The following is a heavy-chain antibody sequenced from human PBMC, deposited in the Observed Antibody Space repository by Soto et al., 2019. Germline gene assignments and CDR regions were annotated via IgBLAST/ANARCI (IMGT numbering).Heavy chain of an antibody. CDR3: AKDVRYCSSTSCYAGLADY. CDR2: ISYDGSNK. CDR1: GFTFSSYA. V-gene: IGHV3-30*18. J-gene: IGHJ4*02. Sequence: PGGSLRLSCAASGFTFSSYAMSWVRQAPGKGLEWVAVISYDGSNKYYADSVKGRFTISRDNSKNTLYLQMNSLRAEDTAVYYCAKDVRYCSSTSCYAGLADYWGQGTLVTVSS. D-gene: IGHD2-2*01.